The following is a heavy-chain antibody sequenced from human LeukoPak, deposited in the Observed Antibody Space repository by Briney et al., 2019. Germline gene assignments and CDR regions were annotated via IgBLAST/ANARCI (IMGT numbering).Heavy chain of an antibody. CDR1: GGSINNYY. CDR3: ATETECSGGTCYSYGWFDP. V-gene: IGHV4-59*01. D-gene: IGHD2-15*01. CDR2: ISHTGGA. J-gene: IGHJ5*02. Sequence: SETLSLTCTVSGGSINNYYWSWIRQPPGKGLEWIGYISHTGGAIYNPSLRSRVTISVDWSTNQFSLTLGSVTAADTAVYYCATETECSGGTCYSYGWFDPWGQGTQVIVSS.